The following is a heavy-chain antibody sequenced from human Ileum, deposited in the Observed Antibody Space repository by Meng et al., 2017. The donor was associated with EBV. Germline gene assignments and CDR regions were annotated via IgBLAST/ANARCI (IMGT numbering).Heavy chain of an antibody. V-gene: IGHV4-61*08. CDR3: ARDLRVGGAFDY. Sequence: QGHLHRSGPGRVRPSDTLSLTCTVSGASVTSSGYYWSWLRQSPGKGLEWLGYVNYNGDSTYNPSLKSRVTIFIDTSKKQFYLNLTSATAADTAIYYCARDLRVGGAFDYWGQGTLLTVSS. CDR1: GASVTSSGYY. D-gene: IGHD1-26*01. J-gene: IGHJ4*02. CDR2: VNYNGDS.